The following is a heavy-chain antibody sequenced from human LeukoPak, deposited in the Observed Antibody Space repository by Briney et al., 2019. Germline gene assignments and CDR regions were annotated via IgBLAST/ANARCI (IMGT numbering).Heavy chain of an antibody. D-gene: IGHD2-8*01. CDR3: RWCMLWSGMDV. CDR2: ISGIGGST. CDR1: GVTFSIYA. J-gene: IGHJ6*02. Sequence: PGGSLRLSCAAPGVTFSIYAMSWVRQAPGKGLEWVSAISGIGGSTYYADSVKGRFTISRDNSKNTLYLQMNSLRAEDTAVYYCRWCMLWSGMDVWGQGTTVTVSS. V-gene: IGHV3-23*01.